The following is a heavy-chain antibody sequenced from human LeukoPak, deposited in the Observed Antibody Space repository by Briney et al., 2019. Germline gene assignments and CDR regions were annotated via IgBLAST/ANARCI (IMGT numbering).Heavy chain of an antibody. CDR2: IYYSGST. CDR3: ARVTKGAFDI. CDR1: GGSISSYY. V-gene: IGHV4-59*01. J-gene: IGHJ3*02. Sequence: SETLTLTCTVSGGSISSYYWSWIRQPPGKGLEWIGYIYYSGSTNYNPSLKSRATISVDTSKNQFSLKLSSVTAADTAVYYCARVTKGAFDIWGQGTMVTVSS.